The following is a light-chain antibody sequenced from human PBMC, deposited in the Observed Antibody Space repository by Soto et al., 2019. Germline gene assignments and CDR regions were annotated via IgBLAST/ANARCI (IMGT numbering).Light chain of an antibody. V-gene: IGLV1-44*01. Sequence: QSVLTQPPSASGTPGQRVTISCSGSNSNIGSNPVHWYQQFPGTAPKVLIYHNDQRPSGVPDRFSASKSGSSASLAISGLRSEDEGDYYCAAWDDSLNGVFGGGTKLTVL. CDR1: NSNIGSNP. CDR2: HND. J-gene: IGLJ3*02. CDR3: AAWDDSLNGV.